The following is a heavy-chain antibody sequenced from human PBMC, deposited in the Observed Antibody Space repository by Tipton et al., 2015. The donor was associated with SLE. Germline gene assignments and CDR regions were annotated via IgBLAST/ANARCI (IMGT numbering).Heavy chain of an antibody. V-gene: IGHV4-39*07. CDR1: GGSISRGYYY. CDR2: MSYSGST. CDR3: ARVPALYYYYMDV. D-gene: IGHD2-2*01. J-gene: IGHJ6*03. Sequence: GLVKPSETLSLICSVSGGSISRGYYYWGWVRQPPGKGLESIGSMSYSGSTYYNVSLKSRVTISVDTSKNQFSLKLSSVTAADTAVYYCARVPALYYYYMDVWGKGTTVTVSS.